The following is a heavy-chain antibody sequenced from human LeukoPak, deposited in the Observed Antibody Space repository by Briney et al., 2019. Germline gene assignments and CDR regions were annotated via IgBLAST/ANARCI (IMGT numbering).Heavy chain of an antibody. CDR3: AKASTRDTGYYFDS. V-gene: IGHV3-23*01. Sequence: GGSLRLSCAASGFTCSNYAMGWVRQAPGKGLEWVSSLRGTVDNTHYADAVKGRFTIPRDISKNTLYLQMNSLRAEDTARYYCAKASTRDTGYYFDSWGQGTLVTVSS. CDR1: GFTCSNYA. D-gene: IGHD3-9*01. J-gene: IGHJ4*02. CDR2: LRGTVDNT.